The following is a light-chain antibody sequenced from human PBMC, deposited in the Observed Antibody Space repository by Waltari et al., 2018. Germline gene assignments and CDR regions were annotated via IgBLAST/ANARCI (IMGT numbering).Light chain of an antibody. J-gene: IGLJ1*01. V-gene: IGLV2-14*02. Sequence: QSALTQPASVSGSPGQSITISCTGTSGDVGGYNLVSWYQHHPGQPPKLMIYEVGERPLGVSNRFTGSKSGGTASLTISGLQADDEADYYCSSYTNTRIYVFGTGTKVTVL. CDR2: EVG. CDR1: SGDVGGYNL. CDR3: SSYTNTRIYV.